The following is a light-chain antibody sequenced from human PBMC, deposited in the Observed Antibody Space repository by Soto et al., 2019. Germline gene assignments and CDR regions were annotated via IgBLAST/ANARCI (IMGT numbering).Light chain of an antibody. CDR3: QHYGRSPIT. Sequence: EIVLTQSPGTLSLSPGERATLSCRASQSVNSRLAWYQHKPGKAPRLLISGASSRATGIPDRFSGSGSATDFTLTISRLEPEDFALYYCQHYGRSPITFGQGTKVDIK. V-gene: IGKV3-20*01. CDR1: QSVNSR. J-gene: IGKJ1*01. CDR2: GAS.